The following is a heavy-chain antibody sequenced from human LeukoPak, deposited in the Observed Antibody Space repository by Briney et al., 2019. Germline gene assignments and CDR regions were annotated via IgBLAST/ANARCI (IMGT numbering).Heavy chain of an antibody. CDR3: AREQIDTISWPFGIDY. CDR2: IRSTSTI. D-gene: IGHD6-13*01. J-gene: IGHJ4*02. Sequence: PGGSLRLSCAASGFTFSDYSMNWVRQAPGKGLEWVSYIRSTSTIYYADSVKGRFTISRDNAKNSLYLQMNSLRAEDTAVYYCAREQIDTISWPFGIDYWGQGTLVTVSS. V-gene: IGHV3-48*01. CDR1: GFTFSDYS.